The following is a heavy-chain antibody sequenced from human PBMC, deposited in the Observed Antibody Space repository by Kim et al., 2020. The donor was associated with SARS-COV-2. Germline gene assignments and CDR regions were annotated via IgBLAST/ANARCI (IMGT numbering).Heavy chain of an antibody. CDR3: ARGWITVTTFWYFDL. V-gene: IGHV4-34*01. D-gene: IGHD4-17*01. Sequence: SETLSLTCAVYGGSFSGYYWSWIRQPPGKGLEWIGEINHSGSTNYNPSLKSRVTISVDTSKNQFSLKLSSVTAADTAVYYCARGWITVTTFWYFDLWGRG. J-gene: IGHJ2*01. CDR2: INHSGST. CDR1: GGSFSGYY.